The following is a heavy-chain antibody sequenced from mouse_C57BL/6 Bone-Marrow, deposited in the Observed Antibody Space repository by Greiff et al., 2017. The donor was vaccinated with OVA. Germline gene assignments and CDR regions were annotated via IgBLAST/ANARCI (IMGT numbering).Heavy chain of an antibody. V-gene: IGHV5-17*01. CDR1: GFTFSDYG. CDR3: ARRLYYYGSSSFDY. CDR2: ISSGSSTI. D-gene: IGHD1-1*01. J-gene: IGHJ2*01. Sequence: VQLKESGGGLVKPGGSLKLSCAASGFTFSDYGMHWVRQAPEKGLEWVAYISSGSSTIYYADTVKGRFTISRDNAKNTLFLQMTSLRSEDTAMYYCARRLYYYGSSSFDYWGQGTTLTVSS.